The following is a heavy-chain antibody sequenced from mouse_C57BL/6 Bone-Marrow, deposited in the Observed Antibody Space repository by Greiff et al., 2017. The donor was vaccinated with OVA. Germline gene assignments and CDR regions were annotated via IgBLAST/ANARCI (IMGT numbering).Heavy chain of an antibody. CDR3: ASSIYYDYDRYFGV. CDR1: GYAFSSSW. CDR2: IYPGDGDT. V-gene: IGHV1-82*01. D-gene: IGHD2-4*01. J-gene: IGHJ1*03. Sequence: QVQLQQSGPELVKPGASVKISCKASGYAFSSSWMNWVKQRPGKGLEWIGRIYPGDGDTNYNGKFKGKATLTADKSSSTAYMQLSSLTSEDSAVYFCASSIYYDYDRYFGVWGTGTTVTVSS.